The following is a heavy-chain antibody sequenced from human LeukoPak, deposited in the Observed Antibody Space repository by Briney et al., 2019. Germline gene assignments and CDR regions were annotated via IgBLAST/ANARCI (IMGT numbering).Heavy chain of an antibody. CDR2: IGTAGDT. J-gene: IGHJ4*02. CDR3: ARGIPGSGSYDY. V-gene: IGHV3-13*01. CDR1: GFTFSSYD. D-gene: IGHD3-10*01. Sequence: GGSLRLSCAASGFTFSSYDMHWVRQATGKGLEWVSAIGTAGDTYYPGSVKGRFTISRENAKNSLYLQMNSLRAGDTAVYYCARGIPGSGSYDYWGQGTLVTVSS.